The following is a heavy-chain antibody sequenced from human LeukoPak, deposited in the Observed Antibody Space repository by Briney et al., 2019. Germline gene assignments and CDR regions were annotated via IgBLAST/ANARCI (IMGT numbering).Heavy chain of an antibody. D-gene: IGHD3-10*01. J-gene: IGHJ5*02. Sequence: PLETLSLTCTVSGGSISSYYWSWIRQPAGKGLEWIGRIYTSGSTNYNPSLKSRVTMSVDTSKNQFSLKLSSVTAADTAVYYCARGGYYGSGNDFRFDPWGQGTLVTVSS. V-gene: IGHV4-4*07. CDR1: GGSISSYY. CDR2: IYTSGST. CDR3: ARGGYYGSGNDFRFDP.